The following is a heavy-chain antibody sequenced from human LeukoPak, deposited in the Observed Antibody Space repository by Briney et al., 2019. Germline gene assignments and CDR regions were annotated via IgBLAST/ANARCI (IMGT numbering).Heavy chain of an antibody. Sequence: SVKVSCKASGFSFTSCAVQWVRPARAQRHGWVGGIVVGSGNTNYAQKFQERLTITRDMSTSTAYIELSSLRTEDTAVYCCAAGFRELSTGGMDVWGQETTVTVSS. CDR3: AAGFRELSTGGMDV. CDR1: GFSFTSCA. CDR2: IVVGSGNT. V-gene: IGHV1-58*01. J-gene: IGHJ6*02. D-gene: IGHD3-10*01.